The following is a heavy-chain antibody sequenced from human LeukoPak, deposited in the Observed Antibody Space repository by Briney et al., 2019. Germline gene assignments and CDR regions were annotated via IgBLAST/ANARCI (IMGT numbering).Heavy chain of an antibody. J-gene: IGHJ6*03. Sequence: SETLSLTCTVSGGSISSGSYYWSWIRQPAGKGLEWIGRIYTGGSTNYNPSLKSRGTISVDTSKNQFSLKLSSVTAADTAVYYCARDYNPPYYYYYYMDVWGKGTTVTVSS. V-gene: IGHV4-61*02. CDR2: IYTGGST. D-gene: IGHD1-14*01. CDR1: GGSISSGSYY. CDR3: ARDYNPPYYYYYYMDV.